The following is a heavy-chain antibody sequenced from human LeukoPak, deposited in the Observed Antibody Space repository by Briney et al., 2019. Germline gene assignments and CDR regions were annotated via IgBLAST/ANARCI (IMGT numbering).Heavy chain of an antibody. CDR2: IYYSGST. Sequence: SETLSLTCTVSGGSISSYYWSWIRQSPGKGLEWIGYIYYSGSTNYNPSLESRVTISVDTSKNQFSLKLTSVTASDTAVYYCARGKTGSHGDYWGQGTLVTVSS. CDR3: ARGKTGSHGDY. CDR1: GGSISSYY. J-gene: IGHJ4*02. D-gene: IGHD1-26*01. V-gene: IGHV4-59*01.